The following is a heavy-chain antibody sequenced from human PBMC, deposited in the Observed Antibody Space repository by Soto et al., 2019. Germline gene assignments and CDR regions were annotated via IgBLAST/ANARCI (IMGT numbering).Heavy chain of an antibody. Sequence: EVQLLESGGGLVQPGGSLRLSCAASGFTFSSYAMSWVRQAPGKGLEWVSAISGSGGSTYYADSVKGRFTISRDNSKNTLYLQRNSLGPEDTAVYYCAHDSSPPCYSQHWGQGTLVTVPS. CDR1: GFTFSSYA. V-gene: IGHV3-23*01. J-gene: IGHJ1*01. CDR2: ISGSGGST. CDR3: AHDSSPPCYSQH.